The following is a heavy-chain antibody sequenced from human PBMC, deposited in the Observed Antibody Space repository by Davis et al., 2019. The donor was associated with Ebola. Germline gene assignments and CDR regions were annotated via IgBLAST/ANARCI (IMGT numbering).Heavy chain of an antibody. CDR1: GYNFVDYW. CDR2: IYPGDSDT. J-gene: IGHJ4*02. D-gene: IGHD2-15*01. V-gene: IGHV5-51*01. Sequence: GESLKISCTGSGYNFVDYWIGWVRQMPGQRPEWMGIIYPGDSDTRYSPSFQGQVTISADKSTTTAYLQWSSLKVSDSAIYYCARVSCAGGSCPLAHWGQGTLITVSS. CDR3: ARVSCAGGSCPLAH.